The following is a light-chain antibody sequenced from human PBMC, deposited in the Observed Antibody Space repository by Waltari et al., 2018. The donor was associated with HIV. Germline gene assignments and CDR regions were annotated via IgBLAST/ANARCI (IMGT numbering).Light chain of an antibody. J-gene: IGLJ2*01. CDR2: TNA. CDR1: ARTNVGTTYD. V-gene: IGLV1-40*01. CDR3: QSYDSSLSGSGV. Sequence: QSALTQPPSVSGAPGQRVTISCTGLARTNVGTTYDVHWYQQFPGRAPRLLISTNAHRPSGVPERFSGSKSGTSASLSITGIQPEDEATYYCQSYDSSLSGSGVFGGGTKLTVL.